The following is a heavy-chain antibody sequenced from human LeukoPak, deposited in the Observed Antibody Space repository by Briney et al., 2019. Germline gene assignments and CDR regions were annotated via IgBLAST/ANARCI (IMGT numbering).Heavy chain of an antibody. D-gene: IGHD3-22*01. V-gene: IGHV4-39*01. Sequence: PSETLSLTCTVSGVSISSTSYYWGWIRQPPGKGLEWIGSIYYSGSTYYNPSLKSRVTISVDTSKNQFSLKLSSVTAADTAVYYCATAPYYYHTSVYYYVSFYDYWGQGTLVTVSS. CDR1: GVSISSTSYY. J-gene: IGHJ4*02. CDR3: ATAPYYYHTSVYYYVSFYDY. CDR2: IYYSGST.